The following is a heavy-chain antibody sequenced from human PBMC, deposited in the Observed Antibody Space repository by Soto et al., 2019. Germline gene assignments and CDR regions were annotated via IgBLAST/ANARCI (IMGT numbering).Heavy chain of an antibody. CDR2: MNPRSGIT. Sequence: ASVKVSCKASGYAFISYDINWVRQAPGQGLEWMGWMNPRSGITSYAQKFQGRVTLTRDTAKSTAYMELTGLRSEDTAVYYCASDRFDYWGQGTLVTVSS. V-gene: IGHV1-8*01. CDR3: ASDRFDY. CDR1: GYAFISYD. J-gene: IGHJ4*02.